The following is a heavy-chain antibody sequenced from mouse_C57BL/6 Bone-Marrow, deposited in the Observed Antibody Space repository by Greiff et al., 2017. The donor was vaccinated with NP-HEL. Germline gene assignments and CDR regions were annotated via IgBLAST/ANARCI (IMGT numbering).Heavy chain of an antibody. CDR3: TPYDDYGPTGV. J-gene: IGHJ1*03. Sequence: EVQLQQSGAELVRPGASVKLSCTASGFNINDDYMHWVKQRPEQGLEWIGWIDPENGGTEYASKFQGKATLTADTSSNTAYLQLSSLTSEDTAVYYCTPYDDYGPTGVWGTGTTVTVSS. CDR1: GFNINDDY. CDR2: IDPENGGT. D-gene: IGHD2-3*01. V-gene: IGHV14-4*01.